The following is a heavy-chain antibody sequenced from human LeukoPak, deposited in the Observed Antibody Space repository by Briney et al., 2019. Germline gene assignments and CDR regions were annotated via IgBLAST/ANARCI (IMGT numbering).Heavy chain of an antibody. D-gene: IGHD2-2*01. CDR1: GFTFSSYG. Sequence: LAGGSLRLSCAASGFTFSSYGMHWVRQAPGKGLEWVAFIRYDGSNKYYADSVKGRFTISRDNSKNTLYLQMNSLRAEDTAVYYCAKYSESPAYLDYWGQGTLVTVSS. CDR2: IRYDGSNK. J-gene: IGHJ4*02. V-gene: IGHV3-30*02. CDR3: AKYSESPAYLDY.